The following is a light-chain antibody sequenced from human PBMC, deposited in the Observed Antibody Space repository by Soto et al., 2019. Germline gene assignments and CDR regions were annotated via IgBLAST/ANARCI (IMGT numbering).Light chain of an antibody. J-gene: IGLJ2*01. CDR2: GNS. V-gene: IGLV1-40*01. Sequence: QSVLTQPPSVSGAPGQRVTISCTGSSSSIGAGYDVHWYQQLPGTAPKLLIYGNSNRPSGVPDRFSGSKSGTSASLAITGLQAEDEADYYCQSYDSSLSGSHVVFGGGTKLTVL. CDR3: QSYDSSLSGSHVV. CDR1: SSSIGAGYD.